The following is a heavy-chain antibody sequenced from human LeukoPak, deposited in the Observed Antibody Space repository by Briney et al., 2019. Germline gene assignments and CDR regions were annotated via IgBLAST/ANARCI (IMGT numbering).Heavy chain of an antibody. CDR3: ARQGDTGSWYFDY. D-gene: IGHD2-21*02. Sequence: PGRSLRLSCAVSGFTFTYYAMHWVRQAPGKGLEWVAVISHDGSNQLYADSVRGQVTISRDNSKSTLYLQMASLRAGDTAVYYCARQGDTGSWYFDYWGQGTLVTVSS. CDR1: GFTFTYYA. V-gene: IGHV3-30-3*01. J-gene: IGHJ4*02. CDR2: ISHDGSNQ.